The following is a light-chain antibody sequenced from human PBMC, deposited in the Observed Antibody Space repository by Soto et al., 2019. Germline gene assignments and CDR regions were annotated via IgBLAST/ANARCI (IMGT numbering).Light chain of an antibody. V-gene: IGKV4-1*01. Sequence: DIVMTQSPDSLAVSLGEMATINCKSRQSVLYSSNNKNYLAWYQQKPGLPPKLIIYWASTRESGVPARFRGRGCGTDFTLAFSSFQAEDVAVYYCQQDYSTLRTFGQGTKVEIK. CDR2: WAS. CDR1: QSVLYSSNNKNY. CDR3: QQDYSTLRT. J-gene: IGKJ1*01.